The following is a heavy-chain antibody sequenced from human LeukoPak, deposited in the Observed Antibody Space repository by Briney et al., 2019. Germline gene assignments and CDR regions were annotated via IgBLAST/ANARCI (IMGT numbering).Heavy chain of an antibody. CDR1: GGSISSGDYY. CDR3: ARLGKYSSGWYPTSSYYFDY. J-gene: IGHJ4*02. CDR2: IYYSGST. D-gene: IGHD6-19*01. Sequence: SETLSLTCTVSGGSISSGDYYWSWIRQPPGKGLEWIGYIYYSGSTYYNPSLKSRVTISVDTSKNQFSLKLSSVTAADTAVYYCARLGKYSSGWYPTSSYYFDYWGQGTLVTVSS. V-gene: IGHV4-30-4*01.